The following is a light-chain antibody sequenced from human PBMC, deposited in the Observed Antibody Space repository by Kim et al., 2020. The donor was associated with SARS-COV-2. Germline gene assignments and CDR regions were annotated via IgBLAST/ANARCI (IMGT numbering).Light chain of an antibody. CDR1: QSVSSN. Sequence: EIVMTQSPATLSVSPGERATLSCRASQSVSSNLAWYQQKPGQAPRLLIYGAFTRATGIPARFSGSGSGTEFTLTINSLQSEDFVVYYCQQYKNWPYTFGQGTKLEI. CDR3: QQYKNWPYT. V-gene: IGKV3-15*01. J-gene: IGKJ2*01. CDR2: GAF.